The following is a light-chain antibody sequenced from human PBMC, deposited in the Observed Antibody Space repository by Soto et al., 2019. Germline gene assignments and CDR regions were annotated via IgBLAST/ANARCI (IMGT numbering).Light chain of an antibody. Sequence: EIVLTQSPGTLSLSPGERATLSCRASQSVSNSYLAWYQQQPGQAPRLLIYGASSRATGTPDRFSGSGSGTDFTLTISRLEPEDFAVYYCQQYGSSPRAFGQGTKLEIK. J-gene: IGKJ2*01. CDR3: QQYGSSPRA. CDR2: GAS. V-gene: IGKV3-20*01. CDR1: QSVSNSY.